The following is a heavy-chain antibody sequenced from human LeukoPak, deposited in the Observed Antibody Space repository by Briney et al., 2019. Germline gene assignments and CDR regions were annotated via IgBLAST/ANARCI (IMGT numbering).Heavy chain of an antibody. CDR1: GGSISSYY. CDR2: IYYSGST. V-gene: IGHV4-59*08. CDR3: ASVDSSGWYY. Sequence: SETLSLTCTVSGGSISSYYWSWIRQPPGKGLEWIGYIYYSGSTNYNPSLKSRVTISVDTSKNQFSLKLSSVTAADTAVYYCASVDSSGWYYWGQGTLVTVSS. D-gene: IGHD6-19*01. J-gene: IGHJ4*01.